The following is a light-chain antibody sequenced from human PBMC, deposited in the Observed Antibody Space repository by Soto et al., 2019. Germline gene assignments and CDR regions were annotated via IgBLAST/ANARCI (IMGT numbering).Light chain of an antibody. Sequence: EIVMTQSPATLSVSPGERATLSCRASQSVNIYLAWYQQKPGQAPRLLIFGASYRATGIPARFSGSGSGTDFTLTISNLEPEDFAVYYCQQHISWPLTFGGGTKVDIK. CDR3: QQHISWPLT. CDR1: QSVNIY. V-gene: IGKV3-11*01. CDR2: GAS. J-gene: IGKJ4*01.